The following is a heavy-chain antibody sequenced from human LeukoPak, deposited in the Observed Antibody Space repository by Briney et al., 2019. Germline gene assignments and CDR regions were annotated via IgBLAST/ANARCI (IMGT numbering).Heavy chain of an antibody. CDR1: GFSFSNYG. D-gene: IGHD4-17*01. V-gene: IGHV3-33*01. Sequence: GRSLRLSCAASGFSFSNYGMHWVRQAPGKGLEWVAVIWYDGSNKYYADSVKGRFTISRDNSKNTLYLQMNSLRAEDTAVYYCARGDPTVTTKQNFDYWGQGTLVTVSS. CDR3: ARGDPTVTTKQNFDY. J-gene: IGHJ4*02. CDR2: IWYDGSNK.